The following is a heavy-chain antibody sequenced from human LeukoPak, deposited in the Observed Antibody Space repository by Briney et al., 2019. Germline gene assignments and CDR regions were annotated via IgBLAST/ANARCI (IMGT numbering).Heavy chain of an antibody. D-gene: IGHD5-18*01. CDR1: GGSISSSSYY. J-gene: IGHJ4*02. CDR3: ARLMDTASGRYFDY. V-gene: IGHV4-39*01. CDR2: IYYSGST. Sequence: SETLSLTCTVSGGSISSSSYYWGWIRQPPGKGLEWIGSIYYSGSTYYNPSLKSRVTISVDTSKNQFSLKLSSVTAADTAMYYCARLMDTASGRYFDYWGQGTLVTVSS.